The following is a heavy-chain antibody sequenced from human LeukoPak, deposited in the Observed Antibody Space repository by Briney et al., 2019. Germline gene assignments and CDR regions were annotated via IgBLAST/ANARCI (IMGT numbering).Heavy chain of an antibody. D-gene: IGHD2-2*01. J-gene: IGHJ6*02. V-gene: IGHV3-30-3*01. CDR1: GFTFSSYA. Sequence: PGGSLRLSCAASGFTFSSYAMHWVRQAPGKGLEWVAVISYDGSNKYYADSVKGRFTISRDNSKNTLYLQMNSLRAEDTAVYYCARVGVPRYYYYGMDVWGHGTTVTVSS. CDR3: ARVGVPRYYYYGMDV. CDR2: ISYDGSNK.